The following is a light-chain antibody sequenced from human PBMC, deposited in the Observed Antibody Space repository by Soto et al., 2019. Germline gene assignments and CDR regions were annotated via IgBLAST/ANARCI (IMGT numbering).Light chain of an antibody. V-gene: IGKV1-9*01. J-gene: IGKJ4*01. Sequence: DIQLTQSPPFLSASVGDRVTITCRASQGISSYLAWYQQKPGKAPKLLIYGASSLQSGVPSRFSGSGSGTEFTLTISSLQPEDSAAYYCQQLDGFPLTFGGGTTVEI. CDR1: QGISSY. CDR2: GAS. CDR3: QQLDGFPLT.